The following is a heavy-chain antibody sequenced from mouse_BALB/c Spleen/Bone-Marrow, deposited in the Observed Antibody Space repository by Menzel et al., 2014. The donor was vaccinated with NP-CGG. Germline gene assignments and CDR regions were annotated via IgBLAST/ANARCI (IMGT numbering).Heavy chain of an antibody. CDR2: INPNSSTI. CDR3: AKNYYYGYVAY. V-gene: IGHV4-1*02. J-gene: IGHJ3*01. Sequence: EVMLVESGGGLVQPGGSLKLSCAASGFDFSRYWMTWVRQAPGKGLEWIGEINPNSSTINYTPSPKDKFIISRDNAKNTLYLQMNKVRSEDTALYYCAKNYYYGYVAYWGQGTLVTVSA. D-gene: IGHD1-2*01. CDR1: GFDFSRYW.